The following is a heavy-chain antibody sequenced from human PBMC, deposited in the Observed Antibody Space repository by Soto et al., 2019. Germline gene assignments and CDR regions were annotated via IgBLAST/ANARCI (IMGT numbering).Heavy chain of an antibody. D-gene: IGHD2-15*01. J-gene: IGHJ3*02. Sequence: EVQLLESGGGLVQPGGSLRLSCAASGFTFSSYAMSWVRQAPGKGLEWVSAISGSGGSTYYADSVKGRFTISRDNSKNTLYLQMNSLRAEDTAVYYCAKDRDIVVVVAATPVDHAFDIWGQGTMVTVSS. CDR1: GFTFSSYA. V-gene: IGHV3-23*01. CDR2: ISGSGGST. CDR3: AKDRDIVVVVAATPVDHAFDI.